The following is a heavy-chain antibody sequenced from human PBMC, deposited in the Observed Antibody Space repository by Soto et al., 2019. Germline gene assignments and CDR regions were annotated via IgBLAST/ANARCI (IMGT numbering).Heavy chain of an antibody. CDR1: GFTFDDYA. CDR2: IHSDGSST. Sequence: GGSLRLSCAASGFTFDDYAMHWVRQAPGKGLVWVSRIHSDGSSTTYADSVKGRFTISRDNARNTVYLQMNSLRVEDTAVYYCARGDRGAFDIWGQGTVVTVSS. CDR3: ARGDRGAFDI. V-gene: IGHV3-74*01. D-gene: IGHD1-26*01. J-gene: IGHJ3*02.